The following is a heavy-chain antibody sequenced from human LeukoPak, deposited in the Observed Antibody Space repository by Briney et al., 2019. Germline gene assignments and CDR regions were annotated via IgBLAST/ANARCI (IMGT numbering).Heavy chain of an antibody. Sequence: ASVKVSCKASGYTFTDYYIHWVRQAPGQGLEWMGWISPNSGGTNYAQKFQGRVTMTRDTSIDTAYMELSRLRSDDPAVYGCARAHCGSIGCYSGFDPWGQGTLVTVSS. CDR2: ISPNSGGT. CDR3: ARAHCGSIGCYSGFDP. J-gene: IGHJ5*02. V-gene: IGHV1-2*02. D-gene: IGHD2-2*02. CDR1: GYTFTDYY.